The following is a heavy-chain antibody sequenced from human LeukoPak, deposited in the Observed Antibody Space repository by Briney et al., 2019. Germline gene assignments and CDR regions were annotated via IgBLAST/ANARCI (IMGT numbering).Heavy chain of an antibody. J-gene: IGHJ3*02. V-gene: IGHV3-66*01. CDR1: DFTVSSFY. Sequence: GGSLRLSCTASDFTVSSFYMSWVRRAPGKGLEWVSAIYGGHGSFYADSVKGTFTISRDNSMNTLYLQMNRLRAEDTAVYYRARGDYVWGTYPGAFDIWGQGTKVTVSS. CDR3: ARGDYVWGTYPGAFDI. CDR2: IYGGHGS. D-gene: IGHD3-16*02.